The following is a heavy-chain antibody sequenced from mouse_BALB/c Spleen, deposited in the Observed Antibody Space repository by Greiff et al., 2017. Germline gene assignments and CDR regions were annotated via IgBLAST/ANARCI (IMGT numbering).Heavy chain of an antibody. CDR1: GFSLTSYG. V-gene: IGHV2-9*02. CDR3: AVHYGSSLAWFAY. CDR2: IWAGGST. D-gene: IGHD1-1*01. Sequence: VKLVESGPGLVAPSQSLSITCTVSGFSLTSYGVHWVRQPPGKGLEWLGVIWAGGSTNYNSALMSRLSISKDNSKSQVFLKMNSLQTDDTAMYYCAVHYGSSLAWFAYWGQGTLVTVSA. J-gene: IGHJ3*01.